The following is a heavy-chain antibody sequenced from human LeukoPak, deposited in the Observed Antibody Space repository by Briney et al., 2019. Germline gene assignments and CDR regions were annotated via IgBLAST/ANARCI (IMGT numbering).Heavy chain of an antibody. Sequence: PGGSLRLSCATAGFSFSRYSLIWVRQAPGKGLEWVASITGGSSYIYYSDSVKGRFTVSRDNAKKSLYLRMNSLRAEDTAVYYRARDPSLESDYGVYATNWGQGTLVTVSS. CDR2: ITGGSSYI. D-gene: IGHD4-17*01. V-gene: IGHV3-21*01. J-gene: IGHJ4*02. CDR3: ARDPSLESDYGVYATN. CDR1: GFSFSRYS.